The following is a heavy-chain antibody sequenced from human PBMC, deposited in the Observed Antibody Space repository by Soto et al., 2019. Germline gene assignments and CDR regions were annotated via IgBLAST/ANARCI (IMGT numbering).Heavy chain of an antibody. Sequence: QVRLVQSGAEVKKPGSSVKVSCKGSGGAFTSYIITWVRHAPGQGLEWVGGIVPKFGTTNYAQKFQRRVTLTADESSIIVYLELSTLRSEDTGVYYCARGRDDRFGRHYFGLDVWGQGTTVTVS. CDR1: GGAFTSYI. D-gene: IGHD1-1*01. CDR2: IVPKFGTT. CDR3: ARGRDDRFGRHYFGLDV. V-gene: IGHV1-69*12. J-gene: IGHJ6*02.